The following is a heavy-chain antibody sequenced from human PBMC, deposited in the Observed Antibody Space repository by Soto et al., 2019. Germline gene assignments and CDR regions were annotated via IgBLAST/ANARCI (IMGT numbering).Heavy chain of an antibody. V-gene: IGHV4-39*01. CDR2: IYYSGST. CDR3: ARQIEYDSSGYYLGYSDY. CDR1: GGSISSSSYY. Sequence: PSETLSLTCTVSGGSISSSSYYWGWIRQPPGKGLEWIGSIYYSGSTYYNPSLKSRVTISVDKSKNQFSLKLSSVTAADTAVCYCARQIEYDSSGYYLGYSDYWGQGTLVTVSS. J-gene: IGHJ4*02. D-gene: IGHD3-22*01.